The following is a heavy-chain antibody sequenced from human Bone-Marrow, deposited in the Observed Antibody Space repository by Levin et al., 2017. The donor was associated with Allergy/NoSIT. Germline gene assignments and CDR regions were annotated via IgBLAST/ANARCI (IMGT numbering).Heavy chain of an antibody. D-gene: IGHD5-24*01. Sequence: SETLSLTCAVSGYSISSGYFWGWVRQPPGKGLEWIASMFHTGSTYYNPSLERRAPIRIDTSKNELSLTLPSVSAPSPALYYCVKGVYRDGWSAGMDVWGQGTKVKVSS. V-gene: IGHV4-38-2*01. CDR1: GYSISSGYF. J-gene: IGHJ6*02. CDR2: MFHTGST. CDR3: VKGVYRDGWSAGMDV.